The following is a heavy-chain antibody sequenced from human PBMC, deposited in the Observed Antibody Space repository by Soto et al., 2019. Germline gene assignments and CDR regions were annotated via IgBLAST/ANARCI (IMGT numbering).Heavy chain of an antibody. D-gene: IGHD2-2*01. Sequence: SVKVSCKASGGTFSSYAISWVRQAPGQGLEWMGGIIPIFGTANYAQKFQGRVTITADESTSTAYMELRSLRSDDTAVYYCARGVVVPAATGKSWFDPWGQGTLVTVSS. CDR3: ARGVVVPAATGKSWFDP. J-gene: IGHJ5*02. V-gene: IGHV1-69*13. CDR1: GGTFSSYA. CDR2: IIPIFGTA.